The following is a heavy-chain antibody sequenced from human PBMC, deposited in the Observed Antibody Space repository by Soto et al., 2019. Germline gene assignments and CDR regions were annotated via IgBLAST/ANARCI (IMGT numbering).Heavy chain of an antibody. V-gene: IGHV3-15*01. J-gene: IGHJ4*02. D-gene: IGHD3-10*01. CDR1: GFTFSNAW. CDR2: IKSKTDGGTT. CDR3: TTGRPPFGEFPESFY. Sequence: EVQLVESGGGLVKPGGSLRLSCAASGFTFSNAWMSWVRQAPGKGLEWVGRIKSKTDGGTTDYAAPVKGRFTISRDDSQNTLYMQMNSLKTEDTAVYYCTTGRPPFGEFPESFYWGQGTLVTVSS.